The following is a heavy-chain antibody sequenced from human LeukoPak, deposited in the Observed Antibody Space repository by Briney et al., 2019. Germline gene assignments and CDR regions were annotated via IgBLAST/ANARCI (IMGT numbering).Heavy chain of an antibody. CDR1: GFTLSSYG. Sequence: RPGGSLRLSCAASGFTLSSYGMQWVRQAPGKGLEWVALIRYDGSNKYYADSVKGRFTISRDNSKNTLYLQMNSLRAEDTAVYYYAQGPEGGFIRYFDWTYQDAFDIWGQGTMVTVSS. V-gene: IGHV3-30*02. CDR2: IRYDGSNK. J-gene: IGHJ3*02. D-gene: IGHD3-9*01. CDR3: AQGPEGGFIRYFDWTYQDAFDI.